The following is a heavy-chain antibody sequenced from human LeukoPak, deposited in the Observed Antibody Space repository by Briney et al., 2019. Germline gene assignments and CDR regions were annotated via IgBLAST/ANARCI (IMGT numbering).Heavy chain of an antibody. CDR1: GGTFSSYA. J-gene: IGHJ5*02. CDR3: ARDHSKGTDPSWFDH. Sequence: SVKFSCKASGGTFSSYAISWVRQAPGQGLEWMGGIIPIFGTANYAQKFQGRVTITADESTSTAYMELSSLRSEDTAVYYCARDHSKGTDPSWFDHWGQGTLVTVSS. V-gene: IGHV1-69*01. CDR2: IIPIFGTA. D-gene: IGHD3/OR15-3a*01.